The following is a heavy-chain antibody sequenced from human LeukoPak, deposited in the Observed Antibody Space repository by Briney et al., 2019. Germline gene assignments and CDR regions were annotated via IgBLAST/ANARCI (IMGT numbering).Heavy chain of an antibody. J-gene: IGHJ4*02. CDR2: KKQDGSET. D-gene: IGHD3-10*01. CDR1: GFTFSRYW. V-gene: IGHV3-7*03. Sequence: GGSLRLSCAASGFTFSRYWMSWVRQAPGQGLEWGATKKQDGSETYYVDSVKGRFTISRDNAKNSLHLQMNSLRAEDAAVFYCARMDYYTSGTYTYPNFDYWGQGTLVTVSS. CDR3: ARMDYYTSGTYTYPNFDY.